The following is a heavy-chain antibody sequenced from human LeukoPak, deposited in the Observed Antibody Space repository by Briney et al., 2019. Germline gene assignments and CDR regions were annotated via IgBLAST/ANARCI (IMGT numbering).Heavy chain of an antibody. CDR1: GGSISSYY. Sequence: SETLSLTCTVSGGSISSYYWSWIRQPPGKGLEWIGYIYYSGSTNYNPSLKSRVTISVDTSKNQFSLKLSSVTAADTAVYYCASQVGYYDSSGYYYLLYDYWGQGTLVTVSS. CDR2: IYYSGST. V-gene: IGHV4-59*01. CDR3: ASQVGYYDSSGYYYLLYDY. J-gene: IGHJ4*02. D-gene: IGHD3-22*01.